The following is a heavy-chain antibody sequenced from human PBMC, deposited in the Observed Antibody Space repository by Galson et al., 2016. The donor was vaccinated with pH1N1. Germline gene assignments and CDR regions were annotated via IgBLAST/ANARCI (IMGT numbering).Heavy chain of an antibody. V-gene: IGHV3-23*01. CDR1: GFTFSSYA. J-gene: IGHJ4*02. CDR2: TTASGGNT. Sequence: SLRLSCAASGFTFSSYAMSWVRQAPGKGLEWASSTTASGGNTYYADSVKGRFTISRDNSKNTLFLQMNSLRAEDTAVYYCVKRPTAATGPFEYWSQGTLVTVSS. CDR3: VKRPTAATGPFEY. D-gene: IGHD6-13*01.